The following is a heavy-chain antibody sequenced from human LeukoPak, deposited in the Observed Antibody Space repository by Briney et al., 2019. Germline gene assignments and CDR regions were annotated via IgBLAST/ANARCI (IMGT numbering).Heavy chain of an antibody. CDR2: MRGYNGNT. J-gene: IGHJ3*02. D-gene: IGHD2-15*01. Sequence: GASVKVSCKASDYTFTNYGITWVRQAPGQGLEWMGWMRGYNGNTNYVEKLQGRVTMTADTSTSTAYMELRNLKSDDTAVYYCARRVVSLDAFDIWGQGTMVTVSS. CDR3: ARRVVSLDAFDI. CDR1: DYTFTNYG. V-gene: IGHV1-18*01.